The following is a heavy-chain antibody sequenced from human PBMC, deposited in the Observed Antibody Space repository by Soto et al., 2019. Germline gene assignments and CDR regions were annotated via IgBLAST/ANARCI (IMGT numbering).Heavy chain of an antibody. CDR1: GGTFSSHT. V-gene: IGHV1-69*04. J-gene: IGHJ4*02. Sequence: PVEVSCKASGGTFSSHTISWGRQAPGQGLEWMGRIIPILGIANYAQKFQGRVTITADKSTSTAYMELSSLRSEDTAVYYCARDPFPIDSSGYYFDYWGQGTLVTVSS. D-gene: IGHD3-22*01. CDR3: ARDPFPIDSSGYYFDY. CDR2: IIPILGIA.